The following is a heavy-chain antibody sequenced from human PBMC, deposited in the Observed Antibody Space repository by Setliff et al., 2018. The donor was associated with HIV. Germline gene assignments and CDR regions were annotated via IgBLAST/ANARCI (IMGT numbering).Heavy chain of an antibody. J-gene: IGHJ5*02. Sequence: SETLSLTCTVSGGSINSYYWSWIRQPPGKGLEWIGYIYYSGSTNYNASLKSRVTISVDTSKNQFSLKLRSVTAADTAVYYCARERLTFGEFANWFDPWGQGTLVTVSS. D-gene: IGHD3-10*01. V-gene: IGHV4-59*01. CDR2: IYYSGST. CDR3: ARERLTFGEFANWFDP. CDR1: GGSINSYY.